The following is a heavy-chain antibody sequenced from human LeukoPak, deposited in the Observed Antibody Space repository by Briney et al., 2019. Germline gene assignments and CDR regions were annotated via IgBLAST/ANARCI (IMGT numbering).Heavy chain of an antibody. CDR3: AKALVVVAATYYYYYMDV. J-gene: IGHJ6*03. Sequence: PGGSLRLSCAASGSTFSSYGMHWVRQAPGKGLEWVAFIRYDGSNKYYADSVKGRFTIYRDNSKNTLYLQMNSLRAEDTAVYYCAKALVVVAATYYYYYMDVRGKGTTVTVSS. CDR1: GSTFSSYG. V-gene: IGHV3-30*02. CDR2: IRYDGSNK. D-gene: IGHD2-15*01.